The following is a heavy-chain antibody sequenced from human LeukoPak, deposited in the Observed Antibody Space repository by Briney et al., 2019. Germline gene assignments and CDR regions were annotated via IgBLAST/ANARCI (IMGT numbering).Heavy chain of an antibody. CDR2: ISWNSGSI. CDR3: AKDMALYSSGYPYYFDY. D-gene: IGHD3-22*01. CDR1: GVTFDDYA. J-gene: IGHJ4*02. V-gene: IGHV3-9*01. Sequence: GGSLRLSCAATGVTFDDYAMHLVRQAPGKGLEWVSGISWNSGSIGYADSVKGRFTISRDNAKNSLYLQMNSLRAEDTALYYCAKDMALYSSGYPYYFDYWGQGTLVTVSS.